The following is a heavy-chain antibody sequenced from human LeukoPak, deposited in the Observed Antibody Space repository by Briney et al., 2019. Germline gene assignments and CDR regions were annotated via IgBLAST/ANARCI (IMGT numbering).Heavy chain of an antibody. V-gene: IGHV4-59*01. CDR3: AREVRYGDYRHGYFDY. D-gene: IGHD4-17*01. CDR2: IYYSGST. Sequence: SETLSLTCTVSGVSISSYYWSWIRQPPGKGLEWIGYIYYSGSTNYNPSLKSRVTISVDTSKNQFSLKLSSVTAADTAVYYCAREVRYGDYRHGYFDYWGQGTLVTVSS. J-gene: IGHJ4*02. CDR1: GVSISSYY.